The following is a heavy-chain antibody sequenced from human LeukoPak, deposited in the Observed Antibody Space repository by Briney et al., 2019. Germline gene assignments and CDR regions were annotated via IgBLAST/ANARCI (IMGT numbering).Heavy chain of an antibody. CDR2: INPSGSST. J-gene: IGHJ4*02. V-gene: IGHV1-46*01. Sequence: GASVKVSCKASGYAFTRHYMHWVRQAPGQGLEWMGLINPSGSSTIYAQKFQGRVTMTRDMSTSTDYMELSSLRSEDTAVYYCARAFVSLYGSGSYLSYYFDYWGQGTLVTVSS. D-gene: IGHD3-10*01. CDR3: ARAFVSLYGSGSYLSYYFDY. CDR1: GYAFTRHY.